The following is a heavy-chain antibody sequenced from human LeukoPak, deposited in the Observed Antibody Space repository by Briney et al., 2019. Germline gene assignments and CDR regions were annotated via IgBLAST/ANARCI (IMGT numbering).Heavy chain of an antibody. CDR1: GYTFTGYY. J-gene: IGHJ6*03. CDR2: INPNSGGT. D-gene: IGHD3-16*02. V-gene: IGHV1-2*02. Sequence: ASVTVSFKGSGYTFTGYYMHWVRQAPGQGVEGMGWINPNSGGTNYEQKFQGRVTMTRDTSITTAYMELSRLRSDDTAVYYCARTYRVPKRALYYYYMDVGGKGTTGTVS. CDR3: ARTYRVPKRALYYYYMDV.